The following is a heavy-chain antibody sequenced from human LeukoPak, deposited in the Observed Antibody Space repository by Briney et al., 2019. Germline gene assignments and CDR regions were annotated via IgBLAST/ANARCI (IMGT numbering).Heavy chain of an antibody. D-gene: IGHD3-10*01. V-gene: IGHV3-11*01. Sequence: GGSLRLSCAASGFTFSDYYMSWIRQAPGKGLEWVSGISWNSGSTYYVDSVKGRFTISRDNSKNTLYLQMNSLRAEDTAVYYCARDFTGTYMDVWGKGTTVTVSS. J-gene: IGHJ6*03. CDR3: ARDFTGTYMDV. CDR1: GFTFSDYY. CDR2: ISWNSGST.